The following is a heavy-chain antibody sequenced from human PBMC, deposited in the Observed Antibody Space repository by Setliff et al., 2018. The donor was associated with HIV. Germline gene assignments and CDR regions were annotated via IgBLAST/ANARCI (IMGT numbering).Heavy chain of an antibody. CDR2: INHSGST. Sequence: LSLTCAVYGGSFSGYYWSWIRQPPGKGLEWIGEINHSGSTNYNPSLKSRVTISVDTSKNQFSLKLSSVTAADTAVYYCARGPSLWFGELPFQHWGQGTLVTVSS. CDR1: GGSFSGYY. J-gene: IGHJ1*01. D-gene: IGHD3-10*01. V-gene: IGHV4-34*01. CDR3: ARGPSLWFGELPFQH.